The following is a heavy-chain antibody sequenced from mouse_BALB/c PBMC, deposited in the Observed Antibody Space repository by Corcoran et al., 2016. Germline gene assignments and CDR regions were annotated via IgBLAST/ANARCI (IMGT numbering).Heavy chain of an antibody. J-gene: IGHJ3*01. CDR3: ARGDRNFAY. CDR1: GYTFSSYW. V-gene: IGHV1-9*01. Sequence: QVQLQQSGAELMKPGASVKISCKATGYTFSSYWIEWVKQRPGHGLEWIGEILPGSGSTNYNEKFKGKATFTADTSSNTAYMQLSSLTSEDSAVYYCARGDRNFAYWGQGTLVTVSA. D-gene: IGHD2-14*01. CDR2: ILPGSGST.